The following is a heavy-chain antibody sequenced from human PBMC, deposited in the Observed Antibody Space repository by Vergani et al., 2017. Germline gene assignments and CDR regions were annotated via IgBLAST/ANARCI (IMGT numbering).Heavy chain of an antibody. CDR1: GGTFSSYA. V-gene: IGHV1-69*12. D-gene: IGHD3-22*01. CDR3: ACAYNYYDRSGYSPYYYGMDV. Sequence: QVQLVQSGAEVKKPGSSVKVSCKASGGTFSSYAISWVRQAPGQGLEWMGGIIPIFGTANYAQKFQGRVTITADESTSTAYMELSSLRSEDTAVYYCACAYNYYDRSGYSPYYYGMDVWSQGTTVTVSS. CDR2: IIPIFGTA. J-gene: IGHJ6*02.